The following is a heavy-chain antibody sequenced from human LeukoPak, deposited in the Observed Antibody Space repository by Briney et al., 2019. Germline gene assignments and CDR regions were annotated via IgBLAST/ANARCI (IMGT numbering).Heavy chain of an antibody. CDR1: GGSFSGYY. J-gene: IGHJ4*02. Sequence: SETLSLTCAVYGGSFSGYYWSWIRQSPGKGLEWIGEINHSGSTNYNPSLKSRVTISVDTSKNQFSLKLSSVTAADTAMYYCARLHYDFWSGYSRAFDYWGQGTLVTVSS. V-gene: IGHV4-34*01. CDR2: INHSGST. CDR3: ARLHYDFWSGYSRAFDY. D-gene: IGHD3-3*01.